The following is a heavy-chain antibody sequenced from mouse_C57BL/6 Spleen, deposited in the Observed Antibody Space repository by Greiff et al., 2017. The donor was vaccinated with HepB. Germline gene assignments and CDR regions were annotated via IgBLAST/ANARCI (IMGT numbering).Heavy chain of an antibody. CDR1: GYTFTSYW. V-gene: IGHV1-7*01. J-gene: IGHJ3*01. Sequence: QVQLQQSGAELAKPGASVKLSCKASGYTFTSYWMHWVKQRPGQGLEWIGYINPSSGYTKYNQKFKDKATLTPDKSSSTAYMQLSSLTYEDSAVYYCARGDKADWGQGTLVTVSA. D-gene: IGHD3-3*01. CDR3: ARGDKAD. CDR2: INPSSGYT.